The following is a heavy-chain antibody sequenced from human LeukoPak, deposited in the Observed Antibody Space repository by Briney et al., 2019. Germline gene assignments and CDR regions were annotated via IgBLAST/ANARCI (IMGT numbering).Heavy chain of an antibody. CDR2: IGGNGVNT. CDR1: GFTFSNYA. Sequence: PGGSLRLSCSASGFTFSNYAMHWVRQAPGKGLEYVSAIGGNGVNTYYAGSVKGRFIISRDNSKNTLFLQMSSLRAENTAVYYCEKGDTMVRGVIPFDYWGQGTLVTVSS. V-gene: IGHV3-64D*06. D-gene: IGHD3-10*01. J-gene: IGHJ4*02. CDR3: EKGDTMVRGVIPFDY.